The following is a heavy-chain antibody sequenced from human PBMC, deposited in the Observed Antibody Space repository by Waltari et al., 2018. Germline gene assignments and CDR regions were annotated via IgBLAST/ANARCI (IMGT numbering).Heavy chain of an antibody. Sequence: QVQLVQSGAEVKKPGASVKVSCKTSGYNFITYDMNWVRQAPGQGLEWMGWMNPNSGYTVSAQKFQGRVTFTRDTSISTAYMELSSLRSEDAAVYYCVRENLLLHYMDVWGKGTTVTISS. CDR1: GYNFITYD. CDR2: MNPNSGYT. D-gene: IGHD2-21*01. CDR3: VRENLLLHYMDV. V-gene: IGHV1-8*03. J-gene: IGHJ6*03.